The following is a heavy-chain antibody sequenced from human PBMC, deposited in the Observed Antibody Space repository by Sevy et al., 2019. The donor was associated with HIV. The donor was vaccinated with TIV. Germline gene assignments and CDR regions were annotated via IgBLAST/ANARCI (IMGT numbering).Heavy chain of an antibody. CDR3: AHTSRYGSGGSCYVSKYDWFDP. V-gene: IGHV2-5*01. D-gene: IGHD2-15*01. J-gene: IGHJ5*02. CDR2: IYWNDDK. Sequence: SGPTLVKPTQTLTLTCTFSGFSLSTSGVGVGWIRQPPGKALEWLALIYWNDDKRYSPSLKSRLTITKDTSKNQVVLTMTNMDPVDTATYYCAHTSRYGSGGSCYVSKYDWFDPWGQGTLVTVSS. CDR1: GFSLSTSGVG.